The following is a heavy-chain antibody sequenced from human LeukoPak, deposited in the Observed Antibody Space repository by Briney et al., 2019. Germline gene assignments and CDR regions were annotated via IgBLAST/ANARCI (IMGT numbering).Heavy chain of an antibody. D-gene: IGHD4-17*01. V-gene: IGHV3-7*01. J-gene: IGHJ3*02. CDR1: GGSISSYY. CDR2: IKQDGSEK. CDR3: ARAYGDYEEDAFDI. Sequence: ETLSLTCTVSGGSISSYYWSWVRQAPGKGLEWVANIKQDGSEKYYVDSVKGRFTISRDNAKNSLYLQMNSLRAEDTAVYYCARAYGDYEEDAFDIWGQGTMVTVSS.